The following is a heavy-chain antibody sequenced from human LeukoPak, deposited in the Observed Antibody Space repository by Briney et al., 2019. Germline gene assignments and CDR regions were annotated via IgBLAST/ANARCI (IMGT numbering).Heavy chain of an antibody. Sequence: GASVKVSCKASGGTFSSYAISWVRQAPGQGLEWMGWITPIFGTANYAQKFQGRVTITADESTSTAYMELSSLRSEDTAVYYCARDGSLGDDDYGDYVYGYWGQGTLVTVSS. CDR3: ARDGSLGDDDYGDYVYGY. V-gene: IGHV1-69*01. CDR1: GGTFSSYA. D-gene: IGHD4-17*01. CDR2: ITPIFGTA. J-gene: IGHJ4*02.